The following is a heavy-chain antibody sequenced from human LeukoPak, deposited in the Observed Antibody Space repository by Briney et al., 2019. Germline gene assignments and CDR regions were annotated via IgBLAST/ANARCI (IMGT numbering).Heavy chain of an antibody. J-gene: IGHJ4*02. CDR3: AKEWRYSSSWYQYYFYS. Sequence: GGSLRLSCAASGFTFSNYAMSWVRQAPGKGLEWVLALSGSGDRSYYAASVKGRFSISRDNSKNTLYLQMNRLRAEDPAVFSCAKEWRYSSSWYQYYFYSWGQGALVTASS. CDR1: GFTFSNYA. V-gene: IGHV3-23*01. D-gene: IGHD6-13*01. CDR2: LSGSGDRS.